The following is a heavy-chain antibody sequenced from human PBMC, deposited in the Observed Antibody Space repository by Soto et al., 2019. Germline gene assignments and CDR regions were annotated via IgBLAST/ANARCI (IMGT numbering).Heavy chain of an antibody. CDR1: GGSFSGYY. CDR3: NVRADYGSSYDAFDI. V-gene: IGHV4-34*01. D-gene: IGHD6-13*01. Sequence: QVQLQQWGAGLLKPSETLSLTCAVYGGSFSGYYWSWIRQPPGKGLEWIGEINHSGSTNYNPSLKSSVTISGDTSMTLVSPKLSSVTAADTAVYYCNVRADYGSSYDAFDIWGQGTMVTVSS. CDR2: INHSGST. J-gene: IGHJ3*02.